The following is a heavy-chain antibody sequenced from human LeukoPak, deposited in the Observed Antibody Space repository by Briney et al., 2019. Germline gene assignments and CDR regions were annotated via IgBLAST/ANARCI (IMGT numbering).Heavy chain of an antibody. CDR2: IHDTGST. CDR1: GGSISTYY. D-gene: IGHD1-26*01. CDR3: ARVEPYSYYFGMDV. V-gene: IGHV4-59*08. Sequence: SETLSLTCTVSGGSISTYYWSWIRQSPGKGLDWIGYIHDTGSTNYNPSLKSRVFISVDRSKSQFSLHLSSVTAADTAVYLSARVEPYSYYFGMDVWGRGTTVTVSS. J-gene: IGHJ6*02.